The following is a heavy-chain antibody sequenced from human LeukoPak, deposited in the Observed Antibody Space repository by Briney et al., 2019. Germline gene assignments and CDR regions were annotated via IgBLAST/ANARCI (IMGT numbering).Heavy chain of an antibody. CDR2: IKQDGSEK. V-gene: IGHV3-7*01. J-gene: IGHJ3*01. D-gene: IGHD2-21*01. CDR3: ARDRLGDSDAFDV. CDR1: GYMFSNNW. Sequence: GGSLRLSCAAFGYMFSNNWMSWVRQAPGKGLEWVANIKQDGSEKYYVDSVKGRFTISRDNAESSLYLQMTSLRVEDTAIYYCARDRLGDSDAFDVWGQGTVVTVSS.